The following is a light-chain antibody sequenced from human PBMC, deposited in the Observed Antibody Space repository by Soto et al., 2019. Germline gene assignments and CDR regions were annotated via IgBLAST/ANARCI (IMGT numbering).Light chain of an antibody. CDR1: SSDVGAYNY. Sequence: QSALTQPRSVSGSPGQSVTISCTGTSSDVGAYNYVSWYQQHPGKAPKLMIYEVRNRPSGISFRFSGSKSGNTASLTISGLQAEDEADYYCSSYTSKSSLIFGGGTKLTVL. V-gene: IGLV2-14*01. J-gene: IGLJ2*01. CDR3: SSYTSKSSLI. CDR2: EVR.